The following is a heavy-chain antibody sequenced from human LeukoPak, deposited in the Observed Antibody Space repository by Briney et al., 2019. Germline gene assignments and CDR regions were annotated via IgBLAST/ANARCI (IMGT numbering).Heavy chain of an antibody. J-gene: IGHJ5*02. Sequence: PSETLSLTCAVYGGSFSGYYWSWIRQPPGKGLEWIGEINHSGSTNYNPSLKSRVTISVDTSKNQFSLKLSSVTAADTAVYYCARRRVNIVVVPAAMSWFDPWGQGTLVTVSS. D-gene: IGHD2-2*01. CDR3: ARRRVNIVVVPAAMSWFDP. CDR1: GGSFSGYY. CDR2: INHSGST. V-gene: IGHV4-34*01.